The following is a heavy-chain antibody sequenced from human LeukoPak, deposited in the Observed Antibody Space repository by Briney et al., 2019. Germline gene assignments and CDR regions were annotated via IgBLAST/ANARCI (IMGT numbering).Heavy chain of an antibody. CDR3: ASIYY. CDR1: GFIVSSNY. V-gene: IGHV3-53*01. J-gene: IGHJ4*02. CDR2: IYSGGST. Sequence: GGSLRLSCAASGFIVSSNYMTWVRQAPGKGLEWVSVIYSGGSTYYADSVKGRFTISRDNSKNTLYLQMNSLRAEDTAVYYCASIYYWGQGTLVTVSS.